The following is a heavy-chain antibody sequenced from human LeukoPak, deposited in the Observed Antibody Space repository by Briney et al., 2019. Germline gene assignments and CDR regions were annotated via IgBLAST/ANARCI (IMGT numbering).Heavy chain of an antibody. CDR3: ARGAVGPTSLDY. CDR2: ISYGGNNN. Sequence: PGRSLRLSCAASGFTFSNYGMHWVRQAPGKGLEWVAVISYGGNNNYYADSVKGRFTISRDNSKNTLYLQMNSLRAEDTAVYYCARGAVGPTSLDYWGQGTLVTVSS. CDR1: GFTFSNYG. D-gene: IGHD2-2*01. V-gene: IGHV3-30*03. J-gene: IGHJ4*02.